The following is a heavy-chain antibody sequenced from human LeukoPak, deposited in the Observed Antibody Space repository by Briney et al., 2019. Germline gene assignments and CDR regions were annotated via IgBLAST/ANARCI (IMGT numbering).Heavy chain of an antibody. V-gene: IGHV1-69*01. CDR3: AREGSGSGYFRSYMDV. CDR1: GGTFSSYA. Sequence: SVKVSCKASGGTFSSYAISWVRQAPGQGPEWMGGIIPIFSTANYAQKFQGRVTITADESTSTAYMELSSLRSEDTAVYYCAREGSGSGYFRSYMDVWGKGTTVIISS. J-gene: IGHJ6*03. CDR2: IIPIFSTA. D-gene: IGHD3-22*01.